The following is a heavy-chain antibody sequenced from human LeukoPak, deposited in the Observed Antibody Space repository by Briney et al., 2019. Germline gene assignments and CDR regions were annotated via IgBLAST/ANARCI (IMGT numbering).Heavy chain of an antibody. CDR3: ARETSQKGAHYMDV. J-gene: IGHJ6*03. CDR2: IYYSGST. V-gene: IGHV4-59*01. CDR1: GGSISSYY. Sequence: SETLSLTCTVSGGSISSYYWSWLRQPPGKGLEYIGYIYYSGSTNYNPSLKSRLTISVDTSKNQFSLKLCSVTAADTAVYYCARETSQKGAHYMDVWGKGTTVTISS. D-gene: IGHD3-16*01.